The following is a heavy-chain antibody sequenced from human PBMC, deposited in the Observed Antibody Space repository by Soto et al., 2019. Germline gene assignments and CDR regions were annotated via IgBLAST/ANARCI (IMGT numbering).Heavy chain of an antibody. CDR3: ARLLWSRGDWFDP. CDR1: GGSISSYY. V-gene: IGHV4-59*08. D-gene: IGHD3-10*01. CDR2: IYYSGST. J-gene: IGHJ5*02. Sequence: QVQLQESGPGLVKPSETLSLTCTVSGGSISSYYWSWIRQPPGKGLEWIGYIYYSGSTNYNPSLKSRVTIAVDTSKNQFSLNLISVTAADTAVYYCARLLWSRGDWFDPWGQGTLVTVSS.